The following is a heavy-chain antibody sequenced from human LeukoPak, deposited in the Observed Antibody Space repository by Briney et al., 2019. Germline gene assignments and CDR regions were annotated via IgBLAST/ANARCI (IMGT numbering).Heavy chain of an antibody. D-gene: IGHD3-16*02. CDR1: GFTFGGYA. J-gene: IGHJ4*02. CDR3: TRDRDRLRLGELSFI. V-gene: IGHV3-49*04. Sequence: GGSLGLSCTASGFTFGGYAMSWVRQAPGKGLEWVGFIRSKAYGGTTEYAASVKGRFTISRDDSKSIAYLQMNSLKTEDTAVYYCTRDRDRLRLGELSFIWGQGTLVTVSS. CDR2: IRSKAYGGTT.